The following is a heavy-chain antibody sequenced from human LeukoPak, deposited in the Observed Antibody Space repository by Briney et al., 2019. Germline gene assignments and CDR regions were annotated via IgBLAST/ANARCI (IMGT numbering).Heavy chain of an antibody. CDR2: ISSSSSYI. CDR1: GFTVSSNY. CDR3: AKFASTNCCQSAFDI. J-gene: IGHJ3*02. V-gene: IGHV3-21*04. D-gene: IGHD2-2*01. Sequence: GGSLRLSCAASGFTVSSNYMSWVRQAPGKGLEWVSSISSSSSYIYYADSVKGRFTISRDNSKNTLYLQMNSLRAEDTAVYYCAKFASTNCCQSAFDIWGQGTMVTVSS.